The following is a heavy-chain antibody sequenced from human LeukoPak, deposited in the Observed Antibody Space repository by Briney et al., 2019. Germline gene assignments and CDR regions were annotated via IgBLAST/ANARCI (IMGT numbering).Heavy chain of an antibody. CDR2: IYYSGST. Sequence: SETLSLTCTVSGGSISSYYWSWIRHPPGKGLEWIVHIYYSGSTNYNPSLKSRVTISVDTSKNQFSLKLSSVTAADTAVYYCARVRYDILTGYYGDAFDIWGQGTMVTVSS. J-gene: IGHJ3*02. D-gene: IGHD3-9*01. CDR1: GGSISSYY. V-gene: IGHV4-59*01. CDR3: ARVRYDILTGYYGDAFDI.